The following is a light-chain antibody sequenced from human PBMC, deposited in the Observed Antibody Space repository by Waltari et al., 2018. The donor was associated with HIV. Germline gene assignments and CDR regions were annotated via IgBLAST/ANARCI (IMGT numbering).Light chain of an antibody. Sequence: QSVLTQPPSVSAAPGQKVTISCSGSSSNIGTNSVSWYQHLPRTAPKLFISGTTNRPSRIPDRFSGSKSGTSATLGITGLQTGDEGDYYCATWDSSLSSWVFGGGTKLTVL. CDR1: SSNIGTNS. V-gene: IGLV1-51*01. CDR2: GTT. J-gene: IGLJ3*02. CDR3: ATWDSSLSSWV.